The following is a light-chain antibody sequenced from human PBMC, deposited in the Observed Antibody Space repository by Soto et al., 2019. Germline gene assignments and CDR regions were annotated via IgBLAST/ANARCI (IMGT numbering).Light chain of an antibody. CDR1: TGTVTSTHF. J-gene: IGLJ7*01. CDR3: LLFYTGPAV. CDR2: DTN. Sequence: QAVVTQEPSLTVSPGETVTLTCGSSTGTVTSTHFPCWFQQKPGQAPRTLIYDTNYRYSWTPARFSGSLLGGKAALTLSGAQPEDEAEYYCLLFYTGPAVFGGGTKLTVL. V-gene: IGLV7-46*01.